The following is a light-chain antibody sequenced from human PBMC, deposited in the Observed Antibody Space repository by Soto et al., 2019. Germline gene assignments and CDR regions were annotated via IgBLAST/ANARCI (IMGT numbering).Light chain of an antibody. CDR1: SDDVGGYNY. CDR2: EVN. V-gene: IGLV2-14*01. J-gene: IGLJ1*01. CDR3: SSYTNINTRACV. Sequence: QSASVSGSPGQSITISCTGTSDDVGGYNYVSWYQQHPGKAPKLMIFEVNNRPSGVSNRFSGSKSGNTASLTISGLQAEDEAEYYCSSYTNINTRACVFGTGTKLTVL.